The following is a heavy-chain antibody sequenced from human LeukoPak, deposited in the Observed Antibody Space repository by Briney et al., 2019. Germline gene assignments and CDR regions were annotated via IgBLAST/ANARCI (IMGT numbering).Heavy chain of an antibody. CDR3: ARAPYSYGLSKYYFDY. Sequence: PGGSLRLSCAASGFSFSRYSVNWVRQAPGKGLEWVSSISSSSSYIYYADSVKGRFTISRENAKNSLYLQMNSLRADDTAVYYCARAPYSYGLSKYYFDYWGQGTLVTVSS. D-gene: IGHD5-18*01. CDR2: ISSSSSYI. CDR1: GFSFSRYS. J-gene: IGHJ4*02. V-gene: IGHV3-21*01.